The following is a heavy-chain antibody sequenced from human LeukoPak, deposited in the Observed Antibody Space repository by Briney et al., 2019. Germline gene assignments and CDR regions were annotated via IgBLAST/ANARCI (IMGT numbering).Heavy chain of an antibody. CDR3: ARDSPGTTASDY. Sequence: PGGSLRPSCAASGFTFDTYRMNWVRQAPGKGLEWVSSISASGSYIYYADSLKGRFTISRDNTKNSLFLQMNSLRAEDTAVYYCARDSPGTTASDYWGQGTLVTVSS. D-gene: IGHD1-1*01. CDR1: GFTFDTYR. CDR2: ISASGSYI. J-gene: IGHJ4*02. V-gene: IGHV3-21*01.